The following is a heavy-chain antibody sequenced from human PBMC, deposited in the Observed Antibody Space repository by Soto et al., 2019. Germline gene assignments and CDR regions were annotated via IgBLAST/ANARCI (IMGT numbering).Heavy chain of an antibody. CDR3: ARAPYYGSGMGL. CDR1: GGSISSYY. J-gene: IGHJ4*02. CDR2: IYYSGST. D-gene: IGHD3-10*01. Sequence: QVQLQESGPGLVKPSETLSLTCTVCGGSISSYYWSWIRQPPGKGLEWIGYIYYSGSTNYNPSLKSRVTISVDTSKNQFSLKLSSVTAADTAVYYCARAPYYGSGMGLWGQGTLVTVSS. V-gene: IGHV4-59*01.